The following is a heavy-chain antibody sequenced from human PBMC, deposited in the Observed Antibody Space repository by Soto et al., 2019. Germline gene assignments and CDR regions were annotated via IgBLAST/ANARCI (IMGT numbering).Heavy chain of an antibody. CDR3: ARGYFDI. J-gene: IGHJ3*02. Sequence: SCKASGYTFTSYAMLWVRQAPGKGLEWVSVIYSGGSTYYADSVKGRFTISRDNSKNTLYLQMNSLRAEDTAVYYCARGYFDIWGQGTMVTVSS. CDR1: GYTFTSYA. V-gene: IGHV3-66*01. CDR2: IYSGGST.